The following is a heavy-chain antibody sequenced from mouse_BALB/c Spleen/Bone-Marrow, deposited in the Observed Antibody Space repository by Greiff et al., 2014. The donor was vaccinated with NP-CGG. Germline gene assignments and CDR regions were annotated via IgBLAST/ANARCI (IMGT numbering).Heavy chain of an antibody. CDR1: GFTFTSYA. V-gene: IGHV5-9-3*01. J-gene: IGHJ2*01. CDR2: ISSAGIHT. Sequence: EVQGVESGGGLVKPGGSLKLSCTASGFTFTSYAMSWVRQTPEKRLEWVATISSAGIHTYYVDTVKGRLTISRDNAKNTLFLHMSSLRSEDTAMYYCARQDRVYYFDYWGQGTTLTVSS. CDR3: ARQDRVYYFDY.